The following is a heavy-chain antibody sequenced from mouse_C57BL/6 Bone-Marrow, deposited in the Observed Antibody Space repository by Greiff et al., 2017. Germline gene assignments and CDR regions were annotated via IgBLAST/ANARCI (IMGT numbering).Heavy chain of an antibody. J-gene: IGHJ2*01. D-gene: IGHD1-1*01. V-gene: IGHV1-76*01. CDR1: GYTFTDYY. CDR2: IYPGSGNT. Sequence: VQLQQSGAELVRPGASVKLSCKASGYTFTDYYINWVKQRPGQGLEWIARIYPGSGNTYYNEKFKGKATLTAEKSSSTAYMQLSSLTSEDSAVYFCARHYGSSLWYFDYWGQGTTLTVSS. CDR3: ARHYGSSLWYFDY.